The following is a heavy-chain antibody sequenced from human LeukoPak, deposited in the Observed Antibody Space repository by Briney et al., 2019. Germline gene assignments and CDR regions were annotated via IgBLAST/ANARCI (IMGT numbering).Heavy chain of an antibody. D-gene: IGHD3-22*01. CDR3: ERGATLIQVIILPENYYYMDV. V-gene: IGHV1-2*02. CDR2: IRPKSGDT. J-gene: IGHJ6*03. Sequence: ASVKVSCKAPGYTFSGYYMHWIRQAPGQGLEWMGWIRPKSGDTKYAQKFQGRVTMTRDTSMSTAYMELERLSSDDTALYYCERGATLIQVIILPENYYYMDVWGKGTTVTVSS. CDR1: GYTFSGYY.